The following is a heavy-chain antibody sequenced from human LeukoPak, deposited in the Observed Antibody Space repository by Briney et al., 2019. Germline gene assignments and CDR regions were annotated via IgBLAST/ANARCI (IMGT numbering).Heavy chain of an antibody. CDR3: ARQTGSELFILP. CDR2: INHSGST. CDR1: GGTFSGYY. D-gene: IGHD3/OR15-3a*01. Sequence: SETLSLTCAVYGGTFSGYYWSWVRQPPGKGLEWIGEINHSGSTNYNPSLKSRVTISVDTSTTQFSLKLTSVTAADTSVYYCARQTGSELFILPGGQGTLVTVSS. J-gene: IGHJ4*02. V-gene: IGHV4-34*01.